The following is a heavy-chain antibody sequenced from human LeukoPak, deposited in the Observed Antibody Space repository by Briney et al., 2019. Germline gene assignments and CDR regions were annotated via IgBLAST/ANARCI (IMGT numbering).Heavy chain of an antibody. CDR2: IKQDGSEM. Sequence: GGSLTLSCALSGFIFDNFWMSWVRQAPGKGLEWVANIKQDGSEMYYVDSVKGRFTISRDNAKNSLFLQMNSLRVEDTALYYCARDMSFSTSGWYGELDNWGQGTLVTVSS. CDR1: GFIFDNFW. V-gene: IGHV3-7*05. J-gene: IGHJ4*02. CDR3: ARDMSFSTSGWYGELDN. D-gene: IGHD6-19*01.